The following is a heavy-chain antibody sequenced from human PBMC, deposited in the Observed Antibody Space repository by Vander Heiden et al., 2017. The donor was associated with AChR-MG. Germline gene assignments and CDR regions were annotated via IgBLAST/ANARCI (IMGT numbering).Heavy chain of an antibody. CDR2: INHSGST. V-gene: IGHV4-34*01. CDR1: GGSFSGYY. J-gene: IGHJ4*02. D-gene: IGHD6-19*01. Sequence: QVQLQQWGAGLLKPSETLSLTCAVYGGSFSGYYWSWIRQPPGKGLEWIGEINHSGSTNYNPSLKSRVTISVDTSKNQFSLKLSSVTAADTAVYYCANLGYSSGWYYDYWGQGTLVTVSS. CDR3: ANLGYSSGWYYDY.